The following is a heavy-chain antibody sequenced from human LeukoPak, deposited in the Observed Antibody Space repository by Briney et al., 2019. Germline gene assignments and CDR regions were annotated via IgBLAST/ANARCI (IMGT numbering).Heavy chain of an antibody. Sequence: GGSLRLSCAASGFSLSSYSMNWVRQAPGKGLEWVSSITGSSSYIYYADSVKGRFTISRDNAENSLSLQMNSLRAEDTAVYYCVRDGTYGSGSYEGASDYWGQGTLVTVSS. V-gene: IGHV3-21*01. CDR3: VRDGTYGSGSYEGASDY. D-gene: IGHD3-10*01. CDR1: GFSLSSYS. J-gene: IGHJ4*02. CDR2: ITGSSSYI.